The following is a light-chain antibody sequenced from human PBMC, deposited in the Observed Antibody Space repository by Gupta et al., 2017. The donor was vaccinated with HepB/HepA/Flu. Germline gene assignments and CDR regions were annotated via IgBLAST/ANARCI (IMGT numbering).Light chain of an antibody. J-gene: IGLJ2*01. CDR2: ENN. V-gene: IGLV1-51*02. CDR3: GTWDSSLDDVV. Sequence: QSVLTQPHSMSAAPGQKVTLSCPGTSSNIGHHYVSWNQQHPGTTPKFLIFENNKRHSGIPDQCSGCKSGKAGTRQITGLQTGDEADYYCGTWDSSLDDVVVGGGNNLTVL. CDR1: SSNIGHHY.